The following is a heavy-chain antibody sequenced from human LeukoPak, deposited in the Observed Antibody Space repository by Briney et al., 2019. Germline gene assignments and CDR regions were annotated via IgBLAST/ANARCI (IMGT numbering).Heavy chain of an antibody. J-gene: IGHJ6*02. CDR1: GGSISSYY. V-gene: IGHV4-4*07. Sequence: SETLSLTCTVSGGSISSYYWSWIRQPAGKGLEWIGRIYTSGTTNYNPSLKSRVTMSVDTSKNQFSLELSSVTAADTAVYYCAVTMIRGVSGLDVWGQGTTVTVSS. CDR2: IYTSGTT. CDR3: AVTMIRGVSGLDV. D-gene: IGHD3-10*01.